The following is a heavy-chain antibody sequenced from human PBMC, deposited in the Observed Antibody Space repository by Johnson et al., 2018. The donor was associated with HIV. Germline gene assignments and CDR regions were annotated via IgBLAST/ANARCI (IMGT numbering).Heavy chain of an antibody. V-gene: IGHV3-11*04. CDR1: GFTFSDYY. CDR3: ARASGEWDAFDI. CDR2: ISSSASTI. J-gene: IGHJ3*02. Sequence: QVQLVESGGGLVKPGGSLRLSCAASGFTFSDYYMSWFRQTPGKGLEWLSSISSSASTIYYADPVKGRFTISRDNAKNSLFLQMGSLRAEDMAVYYCARASGEWDAFDIWGQGTVVTGSS. D-gene: IGHD3-10*01.